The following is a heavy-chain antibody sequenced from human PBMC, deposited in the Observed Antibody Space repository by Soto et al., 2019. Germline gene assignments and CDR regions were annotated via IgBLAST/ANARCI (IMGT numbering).Heavy chain of an antibody. Sequence: QVQLVESGGGMVQPGRSLRLSCAASGFTFSSHGIHWVRQAPGKGLEWVTLISYDGSKKYYADSVKGRFTISRDNAKNTLNLQMNSHSPEATAVYFCSRDWATGETYLAIDDWGQGTLVTVSS. V-gene: IGHV3-30-3*01. CDR1: GFTFSSHG. J-gene: IGHJ4*02. D-gene: IGHD3-3*02. CDR3: SRDWATGETYLAIDD. CDR2: ISYDGSKK.